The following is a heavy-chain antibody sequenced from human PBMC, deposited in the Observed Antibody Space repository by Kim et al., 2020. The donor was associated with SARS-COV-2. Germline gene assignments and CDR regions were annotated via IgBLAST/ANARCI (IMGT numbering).Heavy chain of an antibody. D-gene: IGHD6-13*01. J-gene: IGHJ4*02. V-gene: IGHV4-34*01. CDR3: AREGSSWHSFDY. Sequence: NCNPALKMRVTISVDTSKNQFSLKLSSVTAADTAVYYCAREGSSWHSFDYWGQGTLVTVSS.